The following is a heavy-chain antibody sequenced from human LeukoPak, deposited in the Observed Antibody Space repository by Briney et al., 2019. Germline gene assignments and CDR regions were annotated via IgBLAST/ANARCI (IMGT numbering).Heavy chain of an antibody. V-gene: IGHV1-69*13. J-gene: IGHJ3*02. D-gene: IGHD4-17*01. CDR2: IIPIFGTA. CDR3: AREKGYGDIPADAFDI. Sequence: ASVKVSCKASGYTFTGYYIHWVRQAPGQGLEWMGGIIPIFGTANYAQKFQGRVTITADESTSTAYMELSSLRSEDTAVYYCAREKGYGDIPADAFDIWGQGTMVTVSS. CDR1: GYTFTGYY.